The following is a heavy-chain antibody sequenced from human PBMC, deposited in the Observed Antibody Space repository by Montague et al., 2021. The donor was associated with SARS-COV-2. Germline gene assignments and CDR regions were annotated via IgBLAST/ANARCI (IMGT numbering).Heavy chain of an antibody. CDR3: ARVLVAGGMDV. V-gene: IGHV4-59*01. CDR2: IYYSGST. D-gene: IGHD2-8*02. J-gene: IGHJ6*02. Sequence: SETLSLTCTVSGGSISSYYWSWIRQPPGKGLEWNGYIYYSGSTNYNPPLKSRVTISVDTSKNQFPLTLSSVTAADTAVYYCARVLVAGGMDVWGQGTTVTVSS. CDR1: GGSISSYY.